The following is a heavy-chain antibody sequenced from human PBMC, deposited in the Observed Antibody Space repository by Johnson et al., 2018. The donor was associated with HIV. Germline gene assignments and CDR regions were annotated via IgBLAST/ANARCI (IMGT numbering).Heavy chain of an antibody. J-gene: IGHJ3*02. CDR2: IYSGGST. CDR3: ARGSYYDSSGDAFDI. V-gene: IGHV3-66*02. D-gene: IGHD3-22*01. CDR1: GFTVSSNY. Sequence: VQLVESGGDLVKPGGSLRLSCAASGFTVSSNYMSWVRQAPGKGLEWVSVIYSGGSTYYADSVKGRFTISRDNSKNTLYLQMNSLRAEETAVYYCARGSYYDSSGDAFDIWGQGTMVTVSS.